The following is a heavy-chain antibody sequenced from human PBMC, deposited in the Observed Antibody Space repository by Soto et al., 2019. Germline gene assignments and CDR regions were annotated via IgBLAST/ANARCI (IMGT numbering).Heavy chain of an antibody. CDR3: ARDAYSNHETFYSYYGMDF. J-gene: IGHJ6*02. CDR2: IWYDGSNK. D-gene: IGHD4-4*01. CDR1: GFTFSSYG. Sequence: QVQLVESGGGVVQPGRSLRLSCAASGFTFSSYGMHWVRQAPGKGLGWVAVIWYDGSNKYYADSEKGRFTISRDHCMNTLYLQMHSLRADHTALCYSARDAYSNHETFYSYYGMDFWPQGTTVTLSS. V-gene: IGHV3-33*01.